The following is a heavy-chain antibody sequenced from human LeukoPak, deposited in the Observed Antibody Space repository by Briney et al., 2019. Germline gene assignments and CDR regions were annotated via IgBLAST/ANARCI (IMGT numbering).Heavy chain of an antibody. CDR3: AKASWVSSTDAVR. D-gene: IGHD3-16*01. Sequence: GGSLRLSCAASGLSFSSFAMSWVRQGPARGLEWVSSIRGNGETSYADSVKGRLTLSSDSSRNTVYFQLNNLRVEDTAIYCCAKASWVSSTDAVRWGQGTLVTVSS. V-gene: IGHV3-23*01. CDR2: IRGNGET. CDR1: GLSFSSFA. J-gene: IGHJ4*02.